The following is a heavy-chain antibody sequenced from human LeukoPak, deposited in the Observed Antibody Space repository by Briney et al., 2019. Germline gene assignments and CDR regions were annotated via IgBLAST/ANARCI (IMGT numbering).Heavy chain of an antibody. CDR2: IIPILGVA. J-gene: IGHJ5*02. CDR3: ARLWNQGYCSSTSCYTGWFDP. D-gene: IGHD2-2*02. CDR1: GGTFSSYA. Sequence: SVKVSCKASGGTFSSYAISWVRQAPGQGLEWMGRIIPILGVANYAQKFQGRVTITADKSTSTAYMELSSLRSEDTAVYYCARLWNQGYCSSTSCYTGWFDPWGQGTLVTVSS. V-gene: IGHV1-69*04.